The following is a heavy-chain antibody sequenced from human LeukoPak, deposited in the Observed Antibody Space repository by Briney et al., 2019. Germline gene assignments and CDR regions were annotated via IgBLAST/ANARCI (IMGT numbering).Heavy chain of an antibody. CDR3: ARGGGIAAYNWFDP. V-gene: IGHV4-34*01. CDR2: INHSGST. J-gene: IGHJ5*02. Sequence: PSETLSLTCAVYGGSFSGYYWSWIRQPPGKGLEWIGEINHSGSTNYNPSLKSRVTISVDTSKNQFSLKLSSVTAADTAVYYCARGGGIAAYNWFDPWGQGTLVTVSS. D-gene: IGHD6-13*01. CDR1: GGSFSGYY.